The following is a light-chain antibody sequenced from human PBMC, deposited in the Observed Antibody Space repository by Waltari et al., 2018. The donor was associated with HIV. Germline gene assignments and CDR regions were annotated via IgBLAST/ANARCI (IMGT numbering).Light chain of an antibody. CDR3: QVWETSSDLRLWV. CDR2: DDS. Sequence: SYVLTQSPSVSVAPGQTARITCGANAIGSKHVHWYQQKPGQAPVLPVYDDSDRPSGIPERFSGSNSGNAATLTISRVEVGDEADYFCQVWETSSDLRLWVFGGGSRLTVL. CDR1: AIGSKH. V-gene: IGLV3-21*02. J-gene: IGLJ3*02.